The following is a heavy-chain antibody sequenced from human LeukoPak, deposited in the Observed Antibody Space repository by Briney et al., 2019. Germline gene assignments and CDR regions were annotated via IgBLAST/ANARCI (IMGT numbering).Heavy chain of an antibody. Sequence: GEALKISCKGSGYSFTNYWIAWVRQMPGKGLEWMGIIYPGDSDTRKSPSFQGQVTISADKSISTAYLQWGSLKASDTAMYYCAREGRSSSPMDYWGQGTLVTVSS. V-gene: IGHV5-51*01. CDR3: AREGRSSSPMDY. CDR1: GYSFTNYW. J-gene: IGHJ4*02. CDR2: IYPGDSDT. D-gene: IGHD6-6*01.